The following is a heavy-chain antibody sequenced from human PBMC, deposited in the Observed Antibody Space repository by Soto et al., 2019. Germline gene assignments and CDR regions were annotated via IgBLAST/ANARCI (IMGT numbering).Heavy chain of an antibody. J-gene: IGHJ5*02. Sequence: SETLSLTCTVSGGSISSYYWSWIRQPPGKGLEWIGYIYYSGSTNYNPSLKSRVTISVDTSKNQFSLKLSSVTAADTAVYYCARSHYDYVWGSYRPGLNNSFDPWGQGTLVTVSS. V-gene: IGHV4-59*01. CDR1: GGSISSYY. CDR2: IYYSGST. D-gene: IGHD3-16*02. CDR3: ARSHYDYVWGSYRPGLNNSFDP.